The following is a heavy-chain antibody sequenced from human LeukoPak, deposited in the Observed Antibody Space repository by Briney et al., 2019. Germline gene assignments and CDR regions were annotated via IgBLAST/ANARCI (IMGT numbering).Heavy chain of an antibody. CDR2: IRYDGAVK. CDR1: GFTFTYFA. J-gene: IGHJ4*02. V-gene: IGHV3-30*02. Sequence: GGSLRLSCAASGFTFTYFAMHWVRQAPGKGLEWVADIRYDGAVKHYADFAKGRFTISRDDTKSTLSLQMDGLRTEDTAMYYCAKDGSWSYYDWGQGTQVTVSS. CDR3: AKDGSWSYYD. D-gene: IGHD3-10*01.